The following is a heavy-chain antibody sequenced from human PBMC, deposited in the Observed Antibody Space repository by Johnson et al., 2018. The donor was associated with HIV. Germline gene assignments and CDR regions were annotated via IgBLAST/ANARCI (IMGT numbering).Heavy chain of an antibody. D-gene: IGHD5-24*01. CDR1: GFTFSSYA. CDR2: ISYDGSNK. J-gene: IGHJ3*02. Sequence: QVQLVESGGGLVQPGGSLRLSCAASGFTFSSYAIHWVRQAPGKGLEWVAVISYDGSNKYYADSVKGRFTISRDNAKNSLYLQINGLRAEDMAVYYCARACRDGYTCDVYDIWGQGTMVTVSS. CDR3: ARACRDGYTCDVYDI. V-gene: IGHV3-30*04.